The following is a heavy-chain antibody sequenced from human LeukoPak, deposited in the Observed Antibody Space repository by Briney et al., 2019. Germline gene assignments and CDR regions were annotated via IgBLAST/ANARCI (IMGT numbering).Heavy chain of an antibody. CDR2: MNPNSGGS. CDR3: ATRVVAGIPYYFDR. V-gene: IGHV1-2*02. CDR1: GYTFTGYY. J-gene: IGHJ4*02. Sequence: ASVKVSCKTSGYTFTGYYMHWVRQAPGQGLEWMGWMNPNSGGSNYAQKFQGRVTMTRDTSIGTAYMELSSLRSDDTAVYYCATRVVAGIPYYFDRWGQGTLVTVSS. D-gene: IGHD6-19*01.